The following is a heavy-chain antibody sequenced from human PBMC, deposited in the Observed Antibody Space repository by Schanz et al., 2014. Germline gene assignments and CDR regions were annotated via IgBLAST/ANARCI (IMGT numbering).Heavy chain of an antibody. CDR3: AREGEWGYDPPRH. D-gene: IGHD5-12*01. V-gene: IGHV3-11*06. CDR1: GFTFSDYY. J-gene: IGHJ4*02. CDR2: ISSSSIYT. Sequence: QVQLVESGGTLVKPGRSLRLSCVVSGFTFSDYYMSWIRQAPGKGLEWVSYISSSSIYTNYADSVKGRFTISRDNAKNSLYLQMNSLRAEDTAVYYCAREGEWGYDPPRHWGQGTLVTVSS.